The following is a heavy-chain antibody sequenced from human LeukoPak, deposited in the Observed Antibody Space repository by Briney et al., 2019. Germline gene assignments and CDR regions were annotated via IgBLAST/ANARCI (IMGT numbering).Heavy chain of an antibody. Sequence: TGGSLRLSCAASGLTFNNYYMSWVRQAPGRGLEWVANINQDGSDKFYVDSLKGRFTISRDNAKNSLYLQMSSLRAEDTAVYYCASYYYESRSCQGFDSWGQGTLVTVSS. CDR1: GLTFNNYY. D-gene: IGHD3-10*01. CDR2: INQDGSDK. CDR3: ASYYYESRSCQGFDS. J-gene: IGHJ4*02. V-gene: IGHV3-7*02.